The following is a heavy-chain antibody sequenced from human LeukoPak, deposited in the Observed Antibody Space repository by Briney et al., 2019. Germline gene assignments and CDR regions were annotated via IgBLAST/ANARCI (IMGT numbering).Heavy chain of an antibody. Sequence: GGSLRLSCAASGFTFSSYAMSWVRQAPGKGLEWVSAFSSSSSYIYYADSVKGRFTISRDNAKNSLYLQMNSLRAEDTAVYYCARDPGYSSSSYEDIWGQGTMVTVSS. CDR2: FSSSSSYI. CDR3: ARDPGYSSSSYEDI. D-gene: IGHD6-6*01. J-gene: IGHJ3*02. CDR1: GFTFSSYA. V-gene: IGHV3-21*01.